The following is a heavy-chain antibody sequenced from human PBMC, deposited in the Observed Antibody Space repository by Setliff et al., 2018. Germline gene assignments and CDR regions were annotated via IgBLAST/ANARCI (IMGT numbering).Heavy chain of an antibody. CDR3: AREQWLDPPGYYYMDV. J-gene: IGHJ6*03. V-gene: IGHV4-4*07. Sequence: SVTLSLTCTVSGGSISSYYWSWIRQPAGKGLEWIGHIYIGGSANYNPSLKSRVTMSIDTSKNQFSLKLNSVTAADMAVYYCAREQWLDPPGYYYMDVWAKGTTGTVSS. CDR2: IYIGGSA. D-gene: IGHD6-19*01. CDR1: GGSISSYY.